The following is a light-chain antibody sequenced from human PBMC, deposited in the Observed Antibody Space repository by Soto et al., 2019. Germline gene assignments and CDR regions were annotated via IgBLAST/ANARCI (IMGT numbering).Light chain of an antibody. J-gene: IGKJ1*01. CDR2: AAS. CDR1: QGISCC. CDR3: QQYYSYPRT. V-gene: IGKV1-8*01. Sequence: IRMTQSPSSLSASTGDRVTITCRASQGISCCLAWYQQKPGKAPKLLIYAASTLQSGVPSRFSGSGSGTDFTLTISCLQSEDFATYYCQQYYSYPRTFGQGTKVDI.